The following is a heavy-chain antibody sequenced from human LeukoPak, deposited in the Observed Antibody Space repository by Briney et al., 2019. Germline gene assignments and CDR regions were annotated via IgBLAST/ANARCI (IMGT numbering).Heavy chain of an antibody. Sequence: SETLSLTCAVYGGSFSGYYWSWIRQPPGKGLEWIGEVNHSGSTNYNPSLKSRVTTSVDASKNQFSLKLSSVTAADTTVYYCARVRRFLEWLFDYWGQGTLVTVSS. CDR1: GGSFSGYY. J-gene: IGHJ4*02. CDR3: ARVRRFLEWLFDY. CDR2: VNHSGST. D-gene: IGHD3-3*01. V-gene: IGHV4-34*01.